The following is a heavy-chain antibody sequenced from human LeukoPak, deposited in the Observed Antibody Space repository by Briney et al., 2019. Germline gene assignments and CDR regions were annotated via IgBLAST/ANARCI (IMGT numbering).Heavy chain of an antibody. CDR2: INPNSGGT. V-gene: IGHV1-2*02. CDR3: ARVSRDEEGYFDY. D-gene: IGHD2-21*02. J-gene: IGHJ4*02. CDR1: GYTFTGYY. Sequence: ASVKVSCKASGYTFTGYYMHWVRQAPGQGLEWMGWINPNSGGTNYAQKFQGRVTMTRDTSISTAYMELSRLRSDDTAVYYCARVSRDEEGYFDYWGQGTLVTVSS.